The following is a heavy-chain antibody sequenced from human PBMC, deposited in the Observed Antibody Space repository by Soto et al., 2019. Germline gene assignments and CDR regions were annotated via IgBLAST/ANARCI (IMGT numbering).Heavy chain of an antibody. D-gene: IGHD6-19*01. CDR2: IRRKANSYTT. CDR3: AMLGGWSGGSSGMDV. V-gene: IGHV3-72*01. CDR1: GLIFSDYH. Sequence: EVQLVESGGGLVQPGGSLRLSCAASGLIFSDYHMDWVRQAPGNGLEWVGRIRRKANSYTTEYAASVKGRFTISRDDSKKSLYLQMNSLKSEDTAVYYCAMLGGWSGGSSGMDVWGQGTTVTVSS. J-gene: IGHJ6*02.